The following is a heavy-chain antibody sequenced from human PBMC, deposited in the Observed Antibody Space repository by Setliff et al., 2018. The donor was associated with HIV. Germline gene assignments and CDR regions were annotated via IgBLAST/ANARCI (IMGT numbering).Heavy chain of an antibody. J-gene: IGHJ1*01. V-gene: IGHV1-2*04. CDR2: INPNSCGT. D-gene: IGHD6-13*01. CDR3: ARDGYSSSWSRGEYFQH. CDR1: GYTFTGYY. Sequence: ASVKVSCKASGYTFTGYYMHWVRQAPGQGLEWMGWINPNSCGTNYAQKFQGWVTMTRDTSISTAYMELSRLRSDDTAVYYCARDGYSSSWSRGEYFQHWGQGTLVTVSS.